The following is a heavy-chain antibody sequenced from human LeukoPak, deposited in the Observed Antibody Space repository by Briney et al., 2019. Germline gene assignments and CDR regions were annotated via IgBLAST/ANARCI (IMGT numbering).Heavy chain of an antibody. D-gene: IGHD2-2*01. CDR3: ARAPSRGYCSSSSCYVGH. J-gene: IGHJ4*02. V-gene: IGHV1-3*01. Sequence: ASVKVSCKASGYTFTSYAMHWVRQAPGQRLEWMGWINAGNGNTNYAQKFQGRVTMTRSTSISTAYMELSSLRSEDTAVYYCARAPSRGYCSSSSCYVGHWGQGTLVTVSS. CDR2: INAGNGNT. CDR1: GYTFTSYA.